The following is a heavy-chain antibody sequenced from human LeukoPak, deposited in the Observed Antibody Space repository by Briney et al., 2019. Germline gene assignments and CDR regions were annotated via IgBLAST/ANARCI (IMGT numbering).Heavy chain of an antibody. CDR3: ATHLAAKGYFDY. Sequence: AGGSLRLFCAASGFTFSSYGTHWVRQAPGKGLEWVAVIWYDGSNKYYADSVKGRFTISRDNSKNTLYLQMNSLRAEDTAVYYCATHLAAKGYFDYWGQGTLVTVSS. CDR1: GFTFSSYG. J-gene: IGHJ4*02. CDR2: IWYDGSNK. V-gene: IGHV3-33*01. D-gene: IGHD6-19*01.